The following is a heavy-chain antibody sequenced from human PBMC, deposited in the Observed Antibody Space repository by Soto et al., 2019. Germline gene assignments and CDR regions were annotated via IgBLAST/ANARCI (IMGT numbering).Heavy chain of an antibody. CDR1: GFTFGAYS. Sequence: PGGSLRLSCAASGFTFGAYSMNWVRQAPGKGLEWISYISSLSSPRYYAESVEGRFIISRNNAKNSLYLQMNSLRDEDTAVYFCVTEHILGARRFDYWGQGTRVTVSS. V-gene: IGHV3-48*02. D-gene: IGHD1-26*01. J-gene: IGHJ4*02. CDR2: ISSLSSPR. CDR3: VTEHILGARRFDY.